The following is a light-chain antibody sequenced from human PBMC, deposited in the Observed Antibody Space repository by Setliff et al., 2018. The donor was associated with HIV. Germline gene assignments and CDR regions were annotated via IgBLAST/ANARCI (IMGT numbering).Light chain of an antibody. CDR1: SSDVGRFKL. CDR2: EVS. CDR3: STASAPYV. J-gene: IGLJ1*01. V-gene: IGLV2-14*02. Sequence: QSALTQPASVSGSPGQSITIPCTGTSSDVGRFKLVSWYQQYPGKAPKVLIYEVSKRPSGISGRFSGSVSGNTASLTISGLQAEDEGDCSSSTASAPYVFGTGTKVTVL.